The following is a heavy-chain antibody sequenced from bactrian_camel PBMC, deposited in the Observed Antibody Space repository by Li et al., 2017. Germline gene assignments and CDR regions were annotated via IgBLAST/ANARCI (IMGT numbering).Heavy chain of an antibody. V-gene: IGHV3S10*01. J-gene: IGHJ6*01. CDR2: IHFDGRT. CDR3: VTEGPADSFDGRDFGY. CDR1: GSNFNDNV. Sequence: GGLVQPGGSLRLSCAGTGSNFNDNVMNWVRQAPGKRLEWVSVIHFDGRTWYRDSVKGRFTISRDNARTTVFLQMNNLKSEDTALYFCVTEGPADSFDGRDFGYWGQGTQVTVS. D-gene: IGHD2*01.